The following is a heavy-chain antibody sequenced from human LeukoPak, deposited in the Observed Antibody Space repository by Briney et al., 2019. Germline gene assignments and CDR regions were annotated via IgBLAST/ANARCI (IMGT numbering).Heavy chain of an antibody. CDR1: GGSISPYY. CDR3: AKYGNNYAFDI. J-gene: IGHJ3*02. Sequence: PSETLSLTCTVSGGSISPYYWSWIRQPPGKGLEWIGYIYYSGSTNYNPSLKSRVIISVDTSKNQFSLKLSSVTAADTAVYYCAKYGNNYAFDIWGQGTMVTVSS. D-gene: IGHD5-24*01. V-gene: IGHV4-59*01. CDR2: IYYSGST.